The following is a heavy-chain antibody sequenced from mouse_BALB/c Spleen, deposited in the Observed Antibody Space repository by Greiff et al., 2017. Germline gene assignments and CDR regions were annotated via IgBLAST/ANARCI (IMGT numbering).Heavy chain of an antibody. D-gene: IGHD2-4*01. CDR1: GFTFSSYG. J-gene: IGHJ4*01. CDR2: ISSGGSYT. Sequence: EVHLVESGGDLVKPGGSLKLSCAASGFTFSSYGMSWVRQTPDKRLEWVATISSGGSYTYYPDSVKGRFTISRDNAKNTLYLQMSSLKSEDTAMYYCARHGEYDYDGGYYAMDYWGQGTSVTVSS. V-gene: IGHV5-6*01. CDR3: ARHGEYDYDGGYYAMDY.